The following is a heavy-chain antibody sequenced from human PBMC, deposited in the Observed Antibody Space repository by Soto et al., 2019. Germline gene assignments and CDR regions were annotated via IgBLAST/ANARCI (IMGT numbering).Heavy chain of an antibody. CDR3: ARGSGWYPPFDY. J-gene: IGHJ4*02. V-gene: IGHV1-3*01. CDR2: INAGNGNT. D-gene: IGHD6-19*01. Sequence: ASVKVSCKASGYTFTSYAMHWVRQAPGQRFEWMGWINAGNGNTKYSQNFQGRFTITRDTSASTAYMELSSLRSEDTAVYYCARGSGWYPPFDYWGQGTLVTSPQ. CDR1: GYTFTSYA.